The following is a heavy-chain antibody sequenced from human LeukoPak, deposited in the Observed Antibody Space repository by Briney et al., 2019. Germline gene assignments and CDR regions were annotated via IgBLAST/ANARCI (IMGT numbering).Heavy chain of an antibody. CDR2: INHSGST. J-gene: IGHJ4*02. D-gene: IGHD6-13*01. CDR3: ARYNKSSWYFFDC. CDR1: GGSFSGYY. Sequence: PSETLSLTCAVYGGSFSGYYWSWIRQPPGKGLEWIGEINHSGSTNYNPSLKSRVTISVDTSKNQYSLKLCSVTAADTAVYYCARYNKSSWYFFDCWGQGTLVTVSS. V-gene: IGHV4-34*01.